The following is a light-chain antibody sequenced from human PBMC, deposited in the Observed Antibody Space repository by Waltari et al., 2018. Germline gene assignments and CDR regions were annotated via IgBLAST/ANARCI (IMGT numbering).Light chain of an antibody. CDR2: GAS. J-gene: IGKJ2*01. CDR1: QSVHSSY. CDR3: QQYGTSPYT. Sequence: FTQSPGTLYLSTGESATLSCRTSQSVHSSYLSWYQQKPGHAPRLLIYGASNRATGIPDRFSGSGSGTDFALTISRLEPADFALYYCQQYGTSPYTCGQGTKLEI. V-gene: IGKV3-20*01.